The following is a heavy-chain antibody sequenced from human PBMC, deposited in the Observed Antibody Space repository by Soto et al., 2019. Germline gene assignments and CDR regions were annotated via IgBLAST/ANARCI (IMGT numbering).Heavy chain of an antibody. D-gene: IGHD2-21*02. CDR2: IYHAGST. CDR3: AKFVVGPAILPY. CDR1: GGSISSGDYS. V-gene: IGHV4-30-2*01. Sequence: SETLSLTCAVSGGSISSGDYSWSWVRQPPGKGLEWIGFIYHAGSTHYNPSLKSRVTISVDESKNQFSLNLTSVTAADTAVYYCAKFVVGPAILPYWGQGILVTVYS. J-gene: IGHJ4*02.